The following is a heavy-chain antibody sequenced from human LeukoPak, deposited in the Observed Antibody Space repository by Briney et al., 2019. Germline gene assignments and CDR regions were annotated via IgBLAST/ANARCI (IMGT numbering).Heavy chain of an antibody. CDR1: GFTFSSYW. CDR2: IDSDGSGA. J-gene: IGHJ5*02. V-gene: IGHV3-74*01. D-gene: IGHD3-10*01. Sequence: GGSLRLSCAASGFTFSSYWMHWVRQAPGMGLVWVSRIDSDGSGASYADSVKGRFTISRDNAKNTLYLQMNSLRAEDTAVYYCARIGPSGSGSYFFLDPWGQGTLVTVPS. CDR3: ARIGPSGSGSYFFLDP.